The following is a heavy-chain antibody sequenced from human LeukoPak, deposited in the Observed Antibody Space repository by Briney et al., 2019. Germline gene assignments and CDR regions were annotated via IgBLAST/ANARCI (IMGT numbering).Heavy chain of an antibody. V-gene: IGHV3-30*02. J-gene: IGHJ4*02. CDR3: AALYDFWSGYDY. CDR2: IRYDGSNK. Sequence: PGGSPRLSCAASGFTFSSYAMHWVRQAPGKGLEWVAFIRYDGSNKYYADSVKGRFTISRDNSKNKLYLQMNSLRAEDTAVYYCAALYDFWSGYDYWGQGTLVTVSS. D-gene: IGHD3-3*01. CDR1: GFTFSSYA.